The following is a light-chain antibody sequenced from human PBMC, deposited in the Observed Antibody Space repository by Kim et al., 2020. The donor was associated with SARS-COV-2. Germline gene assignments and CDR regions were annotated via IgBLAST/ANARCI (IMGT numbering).Light chain of an antibody. CDR1: RSDIGSYNF. Sequence: QAVTISGTGARSDIGSYNFVSWYQQLPGKAPKLMLYEFTKRPSGAPDRFSGSKSGNTASLTVSGLQADDEADYYCSSYAGSNNFVFGTGTKVTVL. CDR3: SSYAGSNNFV. V-gene: IGLV2-8*01. J-gene: IGLJ1*01. CDR2: EFT.